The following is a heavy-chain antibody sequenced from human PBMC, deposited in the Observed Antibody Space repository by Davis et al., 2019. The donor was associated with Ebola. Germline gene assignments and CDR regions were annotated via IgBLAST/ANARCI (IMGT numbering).Heavy chain of an antibody. CDR2: INPDGSFT. J-gene: IGHJ4*02. CDR3: ARSSYQPDY. Sequence: PGGSLRLPFAASGFTFSSYWMHWVRQAPGKGLVWVSRINPDGSFTDYADSVKGRFSISRDSTSNTLYLQMNGLRAEDTAVYYCARSSYQPDYWGQGTLVTVSS. V-gene: IGHV3-74*01. D-gene: IGHD2-2*01. CDR1: GFTFSSYW.